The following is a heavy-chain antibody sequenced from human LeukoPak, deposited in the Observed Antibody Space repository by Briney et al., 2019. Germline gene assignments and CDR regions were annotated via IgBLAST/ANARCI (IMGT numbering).Heavy chain of an antibody. J-gene: IGHJ3*02. CDR1: GFTFSSYA. CDR2: ISGSGGST. CDR3: AKDSGYCSSTSCYISLDAFDI. Sequence: EGSLRLSCAASGFTFSSYAMSWVRQAPGKGLEWVSAISGSGGSTYYADSVKGRFTISRDNSKNTLYLQMNSLRAEDTAVYYCAKDSGYCSSTSCYISLDAFDIWGQGTMVTVSS. D-gene: IGHD2-2*02. V-gene: IGHV3-23*01.